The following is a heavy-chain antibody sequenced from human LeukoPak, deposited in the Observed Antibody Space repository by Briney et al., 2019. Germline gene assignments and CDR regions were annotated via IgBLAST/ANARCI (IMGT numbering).Heavy chain of an antibody. Sequence: SETQSLTCAVYGGSFSGYYWSWIRQPPGKGLEWIGEINHSGSTNYNPSLKSRVTISVDTSKNQFSLKLSSVTAADTAVYYCARGGYGSGSYKSTVPSAEYFQHWGQGTLVTVSS. CDR3: ARGGYGSGSYKSTVPSAEYFQH. D-gene: IGHD1-26*01. CDR2: INHSGST. V-gene: IGHV4-34*01. J-gene: IGHJ1*01. CDR1: GGSFSGYY.